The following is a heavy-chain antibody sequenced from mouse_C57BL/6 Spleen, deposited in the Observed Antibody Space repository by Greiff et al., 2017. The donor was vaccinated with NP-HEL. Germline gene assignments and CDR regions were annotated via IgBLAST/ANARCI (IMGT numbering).Heavy chain of an antibody. D-gene: IGHD2-2*01. CDR1: GYTFTSYW. CDR3: ARRIGFWYFDV. Sequence: VQLQQPGAELVKPGASVKLSCKASGYTFTSYWMQWVKQRPGQGLEWIGEIDPSDSYTNYNQKFKGKATLTVDTSSSTAYMQLSSLTSEDSAVYYCARRIGFWYFDVWGTGTTVTVSS. V-gene: IGHV1-50*01. CDR2: IDPSDSYT. J-gene: IGHJ1*03.